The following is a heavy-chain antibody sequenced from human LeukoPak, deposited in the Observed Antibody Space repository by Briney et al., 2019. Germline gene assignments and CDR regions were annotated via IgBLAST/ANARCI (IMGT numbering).Heavy chain of an antibody. J-gene: IGHJ3*02. V-gene: IGHV4-59*01. CDR3: AKSNRYCDSASCYEAFDI. D-gene: IGHD2-2*01. CDR1: GASISIYS. Sequence: SETLSLTCTVSGASISIYSWSWIRQPPGQGLGWIGYIYYSGSPNYNPSLKSRVTMSVDASKNQFSLKVSSVTAADTAVYYCAKSNRYCDSASCYEAFDIWGQGTMVTVSS. CDR2: IYYSGSP.